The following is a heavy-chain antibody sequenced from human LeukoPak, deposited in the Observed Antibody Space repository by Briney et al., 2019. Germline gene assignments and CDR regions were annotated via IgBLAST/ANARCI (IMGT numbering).Heavy chain of an antibody. CDR1: GGTFSSYA. CDR2: IIPILGIA. J-gene: IGHJ4*02. CDR3: ARVGYPYYYGSGSYYGVDY. V-gene: IGHV1-69*04. Sequence: EASVKVSCKASGGTFSSYAISWVRQAPGQGLEWMGRIIPILGIANYAQKFQGRVTITADKSTSTAYMELSSLRSEDTAVYYCARVGYPYYYGSGSYYGVDYWGQGTLVTVSS. D-gene: IGHD3-10*01.